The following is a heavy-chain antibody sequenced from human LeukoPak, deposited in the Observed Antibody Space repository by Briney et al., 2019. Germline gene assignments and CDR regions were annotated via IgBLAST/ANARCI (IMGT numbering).Heavy chain of an antibody. CDR1: GVSISSSDYY. CDR3: ARRGY. Sequence: SETLSFTCTVSGVSISSSDYYWDWIRQPPGKGLEWIGEINHSGSTNYNPSLKSRVTISVDTSKNQFSLKLSSVTAADTAVYYCARRGYWGQGTLVTVSS. CDR2: INHSGST. V-gene: IGHV4-39*07. J-gene: IGHJ4*02.